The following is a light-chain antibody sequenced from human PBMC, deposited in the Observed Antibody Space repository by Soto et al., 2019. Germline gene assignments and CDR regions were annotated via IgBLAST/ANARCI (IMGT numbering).Light chain of an antibody. Sequence: QSALTQPASVSGSPGQSIAISCTGSSSDVGIYNYVSWYQQHPGKVPKLIIYEVTNRPSGVSNRFSGSKSGNTASLTISGLQAEDEADYYCCSYAGSYVFGTGTKVTVL. CDR2: EVT. V-gene: IGLV2-14*01. J-gene: IGLJ1*01. CDR3: CSYAGSYV. CDR1: SSDVGIYNY.